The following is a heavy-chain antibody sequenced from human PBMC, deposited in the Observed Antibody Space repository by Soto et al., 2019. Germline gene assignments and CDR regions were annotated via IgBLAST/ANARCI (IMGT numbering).Heavy chain of an antibody. CDR1: GYTFRNYA. CDR2: INGGNGNT. J-gene: IGHJ6*02. D-gene: IGHD3-9*01. CDR3: ARGGPIYDILSARYFYRMDV. V-gene: IGHV1-3*01. Sequence: GASVKVSCKANGYTFRNYAMHWVRQAPGQGLEWMGWINGGNGNTKYSQKFQGRVTITRDTSASTAYMELSSLRSEDTAVYYCARGGPIYDILSARYFYRMDVWGQGTTVTVSS.